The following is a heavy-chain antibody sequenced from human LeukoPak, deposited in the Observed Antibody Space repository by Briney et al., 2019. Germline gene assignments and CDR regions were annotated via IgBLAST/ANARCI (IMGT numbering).Heavy chain of an antibody. D-gene: IGHD3-22*01. CDR3: ARSLPVVRTYYYDRTSPFDY. Sequence: KSSETLSLTCAVYGGSFSGYYWSWIRQPPGKGLEWIGEINHSGSTNYNPSLKSRVTISVDTSKNQFSLKLSSVTAADTAVYYCARSLPVVRTYYYDRTSPFDYWGQGTLVTVSS. V-gene: IGHV4-34*01. J-gene: IGHJ4*02. CDR1: GGSFSGYY. CDR2: INHSGST.